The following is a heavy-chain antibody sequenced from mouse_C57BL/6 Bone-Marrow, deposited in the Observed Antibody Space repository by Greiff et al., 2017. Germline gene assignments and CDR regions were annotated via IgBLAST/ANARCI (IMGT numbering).Heavy chain of an antibody. J-gene: IGHJ2*01. Sequence: VQLQQPGAELVMPGASVKLSCKASGYTFTSYWMHWVKQRPGQGLEWIGEIDPSDSYTNYTQKFKGKSTLTVDKSSSTAYMQLSSLTSEDSAVYYCARRDWDGDYWGQGTTLTVSS. V-gene: IGHV1-69*01. D-gene: IGHD4-1*01. CDR3: ARRDWDGDY. CDR2: IDPSDSYT. CDR1: GYTFTSYW.